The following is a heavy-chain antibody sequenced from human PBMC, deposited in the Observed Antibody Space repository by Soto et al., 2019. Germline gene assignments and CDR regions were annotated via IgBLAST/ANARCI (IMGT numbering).Heavy chain of an antibody. J-gene: IGHJ3*02. CDR1: GGSISSYY. V-gene: IGHV4-59*01. Sequence: SETLSLTCTVSGGSISSYYWSWIRQPPGKGLEWIGYIYYSGSTNYNPSLKSRVTISVDTSKSQFSLKLSSVTAADTAVYYCARGGDSSGYYYWIGAFDIWGQGTMVT. CDR2: IYYSGST. CDR3: ARGGDSSGYYYWIGAFDI. D-gene: IGHD3-22*01.